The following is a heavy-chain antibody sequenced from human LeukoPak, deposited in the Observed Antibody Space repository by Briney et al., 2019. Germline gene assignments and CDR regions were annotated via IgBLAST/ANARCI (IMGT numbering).Heavy chain of an antibody. D-gene: IGHD3-10*01. CDR2: INHSGST. J-gene: IGHJ6*03. V-gene: IGHV4-34*01. CDR3: ARAAGLYYYYYMDV. Sequence: SVTLSLTCAVYGGSFSGYYWSWIRQPPGKGLEWIGEINHSGSTNYNPSLKSRVTISVDTSKNQFSLKLSSVTAADTAVYYCARAAGLYYYYYMDVWGKGTTVTVSS. CDR1: GGSFSGYY.